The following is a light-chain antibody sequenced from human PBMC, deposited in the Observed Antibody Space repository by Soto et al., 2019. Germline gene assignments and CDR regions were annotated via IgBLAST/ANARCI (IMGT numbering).Light chain of an antibody. CDR2: DAY. CDR1: QSVSSY. Sequence: EIVLTQSPATLSLSPGERATLSCRASQSVSSYLDWYQQKPGQAPRLLIYDAYNRATGIPARFSGSGSGTDFTLTISSLEPEDFAVYYCQQRSNWPPGLTVGGGTKVEIK. V-gene: IGKV3-11*01. CDR3: QQRSNWPPGLT. J-gene: IGKJ4*01.